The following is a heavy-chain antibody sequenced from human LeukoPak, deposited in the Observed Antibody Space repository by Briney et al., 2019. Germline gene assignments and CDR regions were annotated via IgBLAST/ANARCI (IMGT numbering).Heavy chain of an antibody. J-gene: IGHJ4*02. CDR3: ARLYYYDSSGYLGRVAYFDF. CDR1: GYSFTTYW. D-gene: IGHD3-22*01. Sequence: GEPLKISCKGSGYSFTTYWIGWVRQMPGKSLEWMGISYPRDSYTTYSPSFQGQVPISADKSISTAYLQWSSLKASDTAMYYCARLYYYDSSGYLGRVAYFDFWGQGTLVTVSS. V-gene: IGHV5-51*01. CDR2: SYPRDSYT.